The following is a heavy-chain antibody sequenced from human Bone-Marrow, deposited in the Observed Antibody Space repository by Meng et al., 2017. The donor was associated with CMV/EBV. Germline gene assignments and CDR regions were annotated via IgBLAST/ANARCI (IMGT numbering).Heavy chain of an antibody. D-gene: IGHD2-2*01. CDR1: GYTFTSYY. V-gene: IGHV1-46*01. CDR2: INPIGGST. CDR3: AREGLEYCSSTSCYLRWFDP. Sequence: ASVKVSCKASGYTFTSYYMHWVRQAPGQGLEWMGIINPIGGSTSYAQKFQGRVTMTRDTSTSTVYMELSSLGSEDTSVYYCAREGLEYCSSTSCYLRWFDPWGQGTLVTVSS. J-gene: IGHJ5*02.